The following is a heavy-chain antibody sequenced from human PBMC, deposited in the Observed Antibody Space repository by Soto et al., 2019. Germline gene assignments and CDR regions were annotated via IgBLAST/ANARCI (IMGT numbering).Heavy chain of an antibody. V-gene: IGHV1-58*01. CDR3: AADEATVVRSYYYYGMDV. J-gene: IGHJ6*02. Sequence: HMQLVQSGPEVKKPGTSVKVSCKASGFTFTSSAVQWVRQARGQRLEWIGWIVVGSGNTNYAQKFQERVTITRDMSTSTAYMELSSLRSEDTAVYYCAADEATVVRSYYYYGMDVWGQGTTVTVSS. D-gene: IGHD4-17*01. CDR1: GFTFTSSA. CDR2: IVVGSGNT.